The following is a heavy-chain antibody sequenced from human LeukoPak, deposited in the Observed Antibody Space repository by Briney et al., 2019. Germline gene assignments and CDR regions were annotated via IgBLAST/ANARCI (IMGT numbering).Heavy chain of an antibody. CDR3: ARQQLVRGGFDY. J-gene: IGHJ4*02. Sequence: GGSLRLSCAASGFTVSSNYMSWVRQAPGKGLEWVSVIYSGGSTYYADSVKGRFTISRDNSKNTLYLQMNSLRAEDTAVYYCARQQLVRGGFDYWGQGTLVTVSS. CDR2: IYSGGST. D-gene: IGHD6-13*01. V-gene: IGHV3-53*01. CDR1: GFTVSSNY.